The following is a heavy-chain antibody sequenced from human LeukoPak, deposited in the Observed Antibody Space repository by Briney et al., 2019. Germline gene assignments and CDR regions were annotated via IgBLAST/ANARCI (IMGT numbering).Heavy chain of an antibody. CDR2: IKQDGSGK. J-gene: IGHJ4*02. V-gene: IGHV3-7*01. Sequence: GGSLRLSCALSLHTFSSYWMSWVRQAPGKGLEWVANIKQDGSGKYYVDSVKGRFTISRDNAKNSLYLQMNSLRAEDTAVYYCARDKETTIYWGQGTLVTVSS. D-gene: IGHD1-26*01. CDR1: LHTFSSYW. CDR3: ARDKETTIY.